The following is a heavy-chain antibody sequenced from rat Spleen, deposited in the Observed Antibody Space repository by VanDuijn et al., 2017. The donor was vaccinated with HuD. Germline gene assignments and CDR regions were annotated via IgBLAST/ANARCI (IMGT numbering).Heavy chain of an antibody. D-gene: IGHD1-4*01. J-gene: IGHJ2*01. V-gene: IGHV5-25*01. CDR3: TRRGITHYFDY. CDR1: GFTFSNSY. CDR2: ISTSGVNT. Sequence: EVQLVESGGGLVQPGRSMKVSCSASGFTFSNSYMAWVSQAPTKGLEWVASISTSGVNTYYRDSVKGRFTISRDNAKSTLYLQMDSLRSEDTATYYCTRRGITHYFDYWGQGVMVTVSS.